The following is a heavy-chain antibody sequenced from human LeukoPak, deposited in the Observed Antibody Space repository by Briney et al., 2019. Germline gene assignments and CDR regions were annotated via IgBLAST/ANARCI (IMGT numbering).Heavy chain of an antibody. CDR3: VRGGLNWGRNMWFDP. V-gene: IGHV3-30*04. D-gene: IGHD7-27*01. Sequence: HSGRSLRLSCAASGFTFHNYAMYWVRQTPDNGLEWVTVISNDGSKKYYMDSVKGRFTISRDNSENTLYLQMNSLRVGDTAVYYCVRGGLNWGRNMWFDPWGQGTLVTVSS. CDR1: GFTFHNYA. J-gene: IGHJ5*02. CDR2: ISNDGSKK.